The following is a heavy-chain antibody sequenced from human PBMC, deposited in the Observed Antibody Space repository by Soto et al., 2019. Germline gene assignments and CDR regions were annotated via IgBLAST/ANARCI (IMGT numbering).Heavy chain of an antibody. Sequence: SLRLSCAASGFTFSSYGMHWVRQAPGKGLEWVAVIWYDGSNKYYADSVKGRFTISRDNSKNTLYLQMNSLRAEDTAVYYCARDPTRGHLYDAFDIWGQGTMVTVSS. CDR3: ARDPTRGHLYDAFDI. CDR1: GFTFSSYG. J-gene: IGHJ3*02. D-gene: IGHD2-2*01. V-gene: IGHV3-33*01. CDR2: IWYDGSNK.